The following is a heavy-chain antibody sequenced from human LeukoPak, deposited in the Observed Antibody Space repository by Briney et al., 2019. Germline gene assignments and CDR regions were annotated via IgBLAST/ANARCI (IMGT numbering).Heavy chain of an antibody. Sequence: SETLSLTCTVSGGSISSYYWSWIRQPPGKGLEWIGYIFYSGSTNYNPSLKSRVIISVDTSKNQFSLKLSSVTAADTAVYYCARLPHCSSTTCHRGAFDIWGQGTTVTVSS. D-gene: IGHD2-2*01. CDR3: ARLPHCSSTTCHRGAFDI. V-gene: IGHV4-59*01. CDR2: IFYSGST. CDR1: GGSISSYY. J-gene: IGHJ3*02.